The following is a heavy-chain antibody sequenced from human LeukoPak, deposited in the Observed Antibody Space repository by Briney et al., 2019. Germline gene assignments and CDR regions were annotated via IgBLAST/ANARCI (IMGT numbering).Heavy chain of an antibody. V-gene: IGHV3-7*01. D-gene: IGHD6-6*01. J-gene: IGHJ4*02. CDR2: IKKDGGEK. Sequence: PGGPLSLFCGASGFLFRSYAMNLVREAPGKGLEWVANIKKDGGEKYYVDTVKGRFTISRDNAMKSLYLQIGSLTDDDTAVYYCVRDDDIAARRRGVLWGPGIQVTVSS. CDR3: VRDDDIAARRRGVL. CDR1: GFLFRSYA.